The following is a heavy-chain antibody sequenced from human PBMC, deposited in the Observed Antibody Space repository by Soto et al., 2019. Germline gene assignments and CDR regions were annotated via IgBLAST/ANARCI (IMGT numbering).Heavy chain of an antibody. J-gene: IGHJ6*02. V-gene: IGHV4-34*01. CDR3: ARVERDYGSGSYYNVGYYYYYGMDV. Sequence: SETLSLPCSLYGGSLSGYYWSRIHSPPGKGPEWSGDTNHSGSTNYNPSLKSRDTISVDTSKNQFSLKLSSVTAADTAVYYCARVERDYGSGSYYNVGYYYYYGMDVWGQGTTVTVSS. CDR2: TNHSGST. D-gene: IGHD3-10*01. CDR1: GGSLSGYY.